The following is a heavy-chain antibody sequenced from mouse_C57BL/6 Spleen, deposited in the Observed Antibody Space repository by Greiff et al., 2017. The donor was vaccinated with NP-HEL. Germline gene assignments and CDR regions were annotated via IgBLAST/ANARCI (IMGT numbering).Heavy chain of an antibody. CDR3: TGPMYYYGSIHFDY. J-gene: IGHJ2*01. CDR1: GFTFSNYW. V-gene: IGHV6-3*01. CDR2: IRLKSDNYAT. Sequence: EVKLEESGGGLVQPGGSMKLSCVASGFTFSNYWMNWVRQSPEKGLEWVAQIRLKSDNYATHYAESVKGRFTISRDDSKSSVYLQMNNLRAEDTGIYYCTGPMYYYGSIHFDYWGQGTTLTVSS. D-gene: IGHD1-1*01.